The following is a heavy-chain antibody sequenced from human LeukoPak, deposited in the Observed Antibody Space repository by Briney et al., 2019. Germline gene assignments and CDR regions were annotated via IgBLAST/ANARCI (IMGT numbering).Heavy chain of an antibody. Sequence: GGSLRLSCSASGFPFNTYAIHWVRQAPGKGLEYVAGISSNGDNTDFADSAKGRFTISRDNAKNSLYLQMNSLRAEDTAVYYCARLGVDTAMADAFDIWGQGTMVTVSS. J-gene: IGHJ3*02. D-gene: IGHD5-18*01. CDR1: GFPFNTYA. V-gene: IGHV3-64*04. CDR3: ARLGVDTAMADAFDI. CDR2: ISSNGDNT.